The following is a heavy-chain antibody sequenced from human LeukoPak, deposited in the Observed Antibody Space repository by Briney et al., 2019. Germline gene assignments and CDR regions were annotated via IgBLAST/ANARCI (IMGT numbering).Heavy chain of an antibody. CDR2: ISDDGSTK. CDR3: ARGASYCGGDCYSG. Sequence: GGSLRLSCAASGFTFSFYGIHWVRQAPGKGLEWVAVISDDGSTKYYSDSVKGRLTISRDNAKNSLYLQMNSLRAEDTAVYYCARGASYCGGDCYSGWGQGTLVTVSS. D-gene: IGHD2-21*02. CDR1: GFTFSFYG. V-gene: IGHV3-30*03. J-gene: IGHJ4*02.